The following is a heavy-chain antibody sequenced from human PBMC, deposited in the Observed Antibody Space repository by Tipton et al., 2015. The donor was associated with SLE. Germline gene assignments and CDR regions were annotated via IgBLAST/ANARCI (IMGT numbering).Heavy chain of an antibody. CDR3: AKEGDDSSGYHFDS. D-gene: IGHD3-22*01. V-gene: IGHV3-7*03. CDR1: GFTFRSYW. CDR2: IKQDGSEK. J-gene: IGHJ4*02. Sequence: GSLRLSCAASGFTFRSYWMSWVRQAPGKGLEWVANIKQDGSEKYYGDSVKGRFTISRDNSENTLYLQMNSLRAEDTAIYYCAKEGDDSSGYHFDSWGQGTLVTVSS.